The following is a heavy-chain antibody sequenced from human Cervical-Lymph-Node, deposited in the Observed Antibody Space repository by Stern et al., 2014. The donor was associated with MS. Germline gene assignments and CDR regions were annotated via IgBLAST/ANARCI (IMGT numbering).Heavy chain of an antibody. Sequence: EEQLVQSGAELIRPGESLKISCKGSGFKFSIYWIAWVRQMPGKGLEWMGIIYPGDSATRYSPSFQGQFTMSADKSTSTAYLQWSSLNASDTAMYFCARQTTAWASDVWGQGTLVTVSS. D-gene: IGHD1-14*01. V-gene: IGHV5-51*01. CDR1: GFKFSIYW. J-gene: IGHJ4*02. CDR2: IYPGDSAT. CDR3: ARQTTAWASDV.